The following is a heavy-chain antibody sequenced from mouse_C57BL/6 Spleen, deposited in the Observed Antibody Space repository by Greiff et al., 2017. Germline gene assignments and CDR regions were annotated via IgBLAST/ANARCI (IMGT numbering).Heavy chain of an antibody. Sequence: QVQLKQSGAELVKPGASVTLSCKASGYAFSSYWMTWVKQRPGKGLEWIGQIYPGGGGTNYTGTFKGKATLTADKSSSTAYMQLSSLTSEDSAVYFCARGGLGPYFDYWGKGTTLTVSS. CDR1: GYAFSSYW. CDR2: IYPGGGGT. J-gene: IGHJ2*01. V-gene: IGHV1-80*01. CDR3: ARGGLGPYFDY. D-gene: IGHD4-1*01.